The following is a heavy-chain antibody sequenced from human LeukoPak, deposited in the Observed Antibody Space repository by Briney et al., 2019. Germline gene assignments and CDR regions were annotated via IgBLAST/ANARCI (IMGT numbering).Heavy chain of an antibody. J-gene: IGHJ6*02. D-gene: IGHD2-8*01. CDR2: ISSNSSYI. Sequence: PGGSLSLSCAASGFTFSSYSMNWVHQAPGKGLEWVSSISSNSSYIYYADSVKGRFTISRDNAKNSLYLQMNSLRAEDTAVYYCAREWSQWWKDVKNGMDVWGQGTTVTVSS. V-gene: IGHV3-21*01. CDR1: GFTFSSYS. CDR3: AREWSQWWKDVKNGMDV.